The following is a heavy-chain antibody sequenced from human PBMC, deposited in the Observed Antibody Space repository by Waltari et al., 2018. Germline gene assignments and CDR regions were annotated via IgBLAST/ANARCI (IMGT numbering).Heavy chain of an antibody. J-gene: IGHJ3*01. V-gene: IGHV3-15*01. CDR3: NTDPHYYRSGTSYYALDV. D-gene: IGHD3-10*01. Sequence: EAQLLDSGGGLIKPGASRRLSGDASGFTSSNAWKSCIRQAPGKGLEWGGLSKSRLNGETTNNSAPVRGRFTISRDNIKNILDLQMNSLKIEDTAIYFCNTDPHYYRSGTSYYALDVWGQGSMVTVSS. CDR1: GFTSSNAW. CDR2: SKSRLNGETT.